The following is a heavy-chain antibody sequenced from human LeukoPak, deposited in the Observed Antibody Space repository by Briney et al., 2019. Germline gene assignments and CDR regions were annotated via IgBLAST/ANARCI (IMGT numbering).Heavy chain of an antibody. CDR2: IIPIFGTA. V-gene: IGHV1-69*13. D-gene: IGHD3-10*01. Sequence: GASVKVSCKASGYTFTSYYMHWVRQAPGQGLEWMGGIIPIFGTANYAQKFQGRVTITADESTSTAYMELSSLRSEDTAVYYCARGGSGAHDYWGQGTLVTVSS. CDR1: GYTFTSYY. J-gene: IGHJ4*02. CDR3: ARGGSGAHDY.